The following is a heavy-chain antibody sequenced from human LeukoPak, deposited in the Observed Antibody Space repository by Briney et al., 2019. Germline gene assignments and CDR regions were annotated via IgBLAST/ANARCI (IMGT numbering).Heavy chain of an antibody. V-gene: IGHV3-49*04. Sequence: GRSLPHLGTASGFTFGVYSVTWVRQAPGKGLELVGFIRSKAYGGTTDVAQSANHHIPISRDDSKSVAHLQMNSLKTEDTAVYYCTTHCVSYYFNYWGQG. CDR2: IRSKAYGGTT. J-gene: IGHJ4*02. CDR3: TTHCVSYYFNY. CDR1: GFTFGVYS.